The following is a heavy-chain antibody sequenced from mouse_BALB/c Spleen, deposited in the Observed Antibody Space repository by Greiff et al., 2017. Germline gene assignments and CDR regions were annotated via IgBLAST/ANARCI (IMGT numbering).Heavy chain of an antibody. CDR3: ARVYGSFYYFDY. Sequence: EVKLVESGGGLVKPGGSLKLSCAASGFTFSSYAMSWVRQTPEKRLEWVASISSGGSTYYPDSVKGRFTISRDNARNILYLQMSSLRSEDTAMYYCARVYGSFYYFDYWGQGTTLTVSS. CDR2: ISSGGST. J-gene: IGHJ2*01. D-gene: IGHD1-1*01. CDR1: GFTFSSYA. V-gene: IGHV5-6-5*01.